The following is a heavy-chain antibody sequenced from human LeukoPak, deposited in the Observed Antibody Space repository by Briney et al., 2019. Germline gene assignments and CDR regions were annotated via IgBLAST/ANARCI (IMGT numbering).Heavy chain of an antibody. Sequence: GGSLRLSCAASGFAFDDYGMSWVRQAPGKGLEWVSGINWNGGSTAYADSVKGRFTISRDNAKNSLYLQMSSLRAEDTALYYCARDYDSGGYYYGGGAYWGQGTLVTVSP. J-gene: IGHJ4*02. CDR1: GFAFDDYG. V-gene: IGHV3-20*04. CDR3: ARDYDSGGYYYGGGAY. CDR2: INWNGGST. D-gene: IGHD3-22*01.